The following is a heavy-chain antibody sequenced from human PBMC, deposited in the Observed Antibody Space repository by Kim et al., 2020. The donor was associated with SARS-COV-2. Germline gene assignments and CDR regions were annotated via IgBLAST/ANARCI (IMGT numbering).Heavy chain of an antibody. V-gene: IGHV3-30*01. D-gene: IGHD5-12*01. Sequence: DSVKCRFTISRDNSKNTLYLQMNSLRAEDTAVYYCARGKSSGYDSGAFDIWGQGTMVTVSS. J-gene: IGHJ3*02. CDR3: ARGKSSGYDSGAFDI.